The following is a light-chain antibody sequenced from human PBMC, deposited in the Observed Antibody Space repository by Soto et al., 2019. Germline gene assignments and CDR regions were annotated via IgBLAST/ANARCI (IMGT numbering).Light chain of an antibody. CDR1: QAIRTA. CDR2: AAS. V-gene: IGKV1-6*01. CDR3: LLDFRCFRA. Sequence: AIQLTQSPSSLYASVGDRVTITCRASQAIRTALGWYQQTPGKVPKLLIYAASILQSGVPSRFSGSGSGTDFTLTISSLQPEDFATYYCLLDFRCFRAFGQGTKVDI. J-gene: IGKJ1*01.